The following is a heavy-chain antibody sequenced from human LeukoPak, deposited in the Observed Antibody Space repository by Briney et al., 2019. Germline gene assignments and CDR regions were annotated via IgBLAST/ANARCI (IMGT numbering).Heavy chain of an antibody. D-gene: IGHD5-24*01. V-gene: IGHV3-23*01. J-gene: IGHJ3*02. CDR3: ARDFGAAGSTNAFDI. CDR2: IGGSGGIT. Sequence: GGSLRLSCETSGFTFTISAMSWVRQAPGKGLEWVSAIGGSGGITYYADSVKGRFTVSRDNAKNTLYLQMNSLRAEDTAVYYCARDFGAAGSTNAFDIWGQGTVVTLSS. CDR1: GFTFTISA.